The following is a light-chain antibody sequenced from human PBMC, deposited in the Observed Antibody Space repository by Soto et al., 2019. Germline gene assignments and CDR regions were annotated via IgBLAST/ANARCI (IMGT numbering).Light chain of an antibody. J-gene: IGLJ1*01. CDR3: SSYAGSNNFV. CDR2: EVS. CDR1: SSDVGGYNY. Sequence: QSALTQPPSASGSPGQSVTISCSGTSSDVGGYNYVSWHQQHPGKAPKLMIYEVSKRPSGVPDRFPGSKSGNMASLIVSGLQAEDEADYYCSSYAGSNNFVFGTGTKVTVL. V-gene: IGLV2-8*01.